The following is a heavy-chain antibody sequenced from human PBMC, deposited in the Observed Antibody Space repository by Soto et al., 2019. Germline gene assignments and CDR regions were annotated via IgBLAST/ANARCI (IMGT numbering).Heavy chain of an antibody. Sequence: QVQLQESGPGLVKPSETLSLTCTVSGGSISSYYWSWIRQPPGKGLEWIGYIYYSGSTNYNPSLKSRVTISVDTSKNQFSLKLSSVTAADTAVYYCARREVLWFGELSGWFDPWGQGPLVTVSS. CDR3: ARREVLWFGELSGWFDP. J-gene: IGHJ5*02. D-gene: IGHD3-10*01. V-gene: IGHV4-59*08. CDR2: IYYSGST. CDR1: GGSISSYY.